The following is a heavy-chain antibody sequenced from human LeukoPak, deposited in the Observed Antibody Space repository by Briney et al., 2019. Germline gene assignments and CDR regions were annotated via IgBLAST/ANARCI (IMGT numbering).Heavy chain of an antibody. Sequence: GGSLRLSCATSGFTFSNFEMTWVRQAPEKGLESVSYISSSGSAIYYADSVKGRFTISRDNTKNSLYLQMNSLRAEDTAVYYCLPDAFDIWGQGTMVTVSS. J-gene: IGHJ3*02. CDR3: LPDAFDI. V-gene: IGHV3-48*03. CDR1: GFTFSNFE. CDR2: ISSSGSAI.